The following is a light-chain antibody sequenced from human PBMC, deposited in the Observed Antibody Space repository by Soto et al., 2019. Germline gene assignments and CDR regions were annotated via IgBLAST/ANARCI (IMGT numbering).Light chain of an antibody. CDR1: SSDVGGYNY. V-gene: IGLV2-14*01. J-gene: IGLJ1*01. CDR3: SSYTSASTLLYL. CDR2: GVT. Sequence: QSALTQPASVSGSPGQSITISCTGTSSDVGGYNYVSWYQQHPGIAPKLLIYGVTNRPSGVSTRFSGSQSGNTASLTISGLHAEDEADYHCSSYTSASTLLYLFGTGTKLTVL.